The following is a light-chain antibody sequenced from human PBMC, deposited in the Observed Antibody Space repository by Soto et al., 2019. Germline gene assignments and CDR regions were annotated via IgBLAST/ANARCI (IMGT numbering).Light chain of an antibody. CDR3: MQGPHWPHT. Sequence: DVVMTQSPLSLPVTLGQPASISCRSSQSLVYSDGNTYLSWFQQRPGQSPRRLIYKVSNRDSGVPDRFSGSGSGTDFTLKIRSVEAEDVGVYYCMQGPHWPHTFGPGTKVDIK. CDR1: QSLVYSDGNTY. CDR2: KVS. J-gene: IGKJ3*01. V-gene: IGKV2-30*01.